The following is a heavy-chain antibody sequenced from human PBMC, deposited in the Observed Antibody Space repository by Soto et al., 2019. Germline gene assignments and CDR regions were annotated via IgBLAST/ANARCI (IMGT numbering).Heavy chain of an antibody. CDR2: ISYDGSNK. Sequence: PGGSLRLSCAASGFTFSSYAMHWVRQAPGKGLEWVAVISYDGSNKYYADSVKGRFTISRDNSKNTLYLQMNSLRAEDTAVYYCARDRDSDYVDVWGQGALVTAPQ. CDR3: ARDRDSDYVDV. CDR1: GFTFSSYA. J-gene: IGHJ4*02. V-gene: IGHV3-30-3*01.